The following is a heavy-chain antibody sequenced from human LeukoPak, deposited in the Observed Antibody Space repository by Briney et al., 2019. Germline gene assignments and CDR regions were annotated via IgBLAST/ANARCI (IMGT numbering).Heavy chain of an antibody. CDR1: SGPINSYY. V-gene: IGHV4-4*07. Sequence: SETLSLTCTVSSGPINSYYWSWIRQPAGKGLEWIGRIYSSGTTNYNPSLKSRVTMSIDTSKNQFSLKLTSVTAADTAVYYCARGPYCGGDCYFDYWGQGTPVTVSS. J-gene: IGHJ4*02. D-gene: IGHD2-21*02. CDR2: IYSSGTT. CDR3: ARGPYCGGDCYFDY.